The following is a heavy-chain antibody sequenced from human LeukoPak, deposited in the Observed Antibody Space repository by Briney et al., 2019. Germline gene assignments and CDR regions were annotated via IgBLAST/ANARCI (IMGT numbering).Heavy chain of an antibody. CDR1: GGSISSYY. Sequence: SETPSLTCTVSGGSISSYYWTWIRQPPGKGLEWIGYIHYSGSTNYIPSLKSRVTMSVDTSKNQFSLKLSSVTAADTAVYYCARDILLYDSSGYGYFDYWGQGTLVTVSS. CDR2: IHYSGST. D-gene: IGHD3-22*01. V-gene: IGHV4-59*01. CDR3: ARDILLYDSSGYGYFDY. J-gene: IGHJ4*02.